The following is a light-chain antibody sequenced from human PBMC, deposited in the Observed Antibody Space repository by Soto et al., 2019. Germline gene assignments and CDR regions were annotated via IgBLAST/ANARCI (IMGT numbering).Light chain of an antibody. J-gene: IGKJ4*01. V-gene: IGKV2-28*01. CDR3: VQVLQTPLT. CDR2: LGS. CDR1: QSLQRSNGYNC. Sequence: DIVMTQSPLSLPVTSGEPASISCRSSQSLQRSNGYNCLDWYLQKPGQSPQLLIYLGSNRASGVPDRFSGSGSGTDFTLKISRVEADDVGIYYCVQVLQTPLTFGGGTRVEIK.